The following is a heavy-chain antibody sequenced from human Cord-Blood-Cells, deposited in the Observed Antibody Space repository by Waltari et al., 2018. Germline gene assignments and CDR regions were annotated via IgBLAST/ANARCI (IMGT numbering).Heavy chain of an antibody. CDR1: GGTFSSYA. Sequence: QVQLVQSGAEVKKPGSSVKVSCKASGGTFSSYAISWMRQAPGQRLEWMGGIIPILGIANYAQKFQGRVTITADKSTSTAYMELSSLRSEDTAVYYCARTKGGYDILTGYSYYYYYYMDVWGKGTTVTVSS. V-gene: IGHV1-69*10. J-gene: IGHJ6*03. D-gene: IGHD3-9*01. CDR2: IIPILGIA. CDR3: ARTKGGYDILTGYSYYYYYYMDV.